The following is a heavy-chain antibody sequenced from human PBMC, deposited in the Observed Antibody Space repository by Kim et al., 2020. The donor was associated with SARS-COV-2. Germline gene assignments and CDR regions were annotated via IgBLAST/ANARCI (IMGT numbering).Heavy chain of an antibody. CDR1: GGSISSYY. CDR3: ARARIAARPRAYYFDY. Sequence: SETLSLTCTVSGGSISSYYWSWIRQPAGKGLEWIGRIYTSGSTNYNPSLKSRVTMSVDTSKNQFSLKLSSVTAADTAVYYCARARIAARPRAYYFDYWGQGPLVTVSS. D-gene: IGHD6-6*01. J-gene: IGHJ4*02. CDR2: IYTSGST. V-gene: IGHV4-4*07.